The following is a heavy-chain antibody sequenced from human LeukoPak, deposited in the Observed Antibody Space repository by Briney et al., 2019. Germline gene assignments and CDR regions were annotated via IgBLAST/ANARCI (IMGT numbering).Heavy chain of an antibody. Sequence: PGGSLRVSCAASGFTFSDYYMSWIRRAPGKGLEWVSYISSSGSTIYYADSVKGRFTISRDNAKNSLYLQMNSLRAEDTAVYYCARDLRDGYVDYWGQGTLVTVSS. CDR2: ISSSGSTI. J-gene: IGHJ4*02. CDR3: ARDLRDGYVDY. V-gene: IGHV3-11*01. CDR1: GFTFSDYY.